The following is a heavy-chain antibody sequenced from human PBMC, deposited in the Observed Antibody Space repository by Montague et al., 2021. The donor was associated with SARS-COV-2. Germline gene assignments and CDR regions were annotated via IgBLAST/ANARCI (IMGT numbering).Heavy chain of an antibody. CDR3: ARDQGYNWNYYYYYGMDV. CDR1: GGSISSSSYY. CDR2: IYYSGST. Sequence: SETLSLTCTVSGGSISSSSYYWGWIRQPPGKGLEWNGSIYYSGSTYYNPSLKSRVTISVDTSKNQFSLKLSSVTAADTAVYYCARDQGYNWNYYYYYGMDVWGQGTTVTVS. J-gene: IGHJ6*02. V-gene: IGHV4-39*07. D-gene: IGHD1-20*01.